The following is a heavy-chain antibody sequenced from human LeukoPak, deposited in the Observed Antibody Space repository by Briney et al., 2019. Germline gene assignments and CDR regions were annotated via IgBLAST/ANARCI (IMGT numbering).Heavy chain of an antibody. D-gene: IGHD1-26*01. CDR2: INNDGSNT. CDR3: ARDRVGATAMDV. V-gene: IGHV3-74*01. J-gene: IGHJ6*03. CDR1: AFTFSSYW. Sequence: GGSLRLSCAASAFTFSSYWMHWVRQAPGKGLVWVSRINNDGSNTNYADSVKGRFTISRDNAKNTVYLQMDSLRAEDTAVYYCARDRVGATAMDVWGKGTTVTVSS.